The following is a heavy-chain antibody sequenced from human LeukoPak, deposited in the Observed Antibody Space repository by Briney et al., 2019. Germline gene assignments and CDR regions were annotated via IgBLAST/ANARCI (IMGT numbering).Heavy chain of an antibody. D-gene: IGHD5-12*01. J-gene: IGHJ4*02. V-gene: IGHV5-10-1*01. Sequence: GESLKISCKGSGYTFTNYWIHWVRQMPGKGLEWMGKIDPSDSYTNYSPSFQGRVTTSADKSINTAYVQWSSLKSSDTAMYFCARGFSGYTNPDYWGQGTLVTVSS. CDR3: ARGFSGYTNPDY. CDR1: GYTFTNYW. CDR2: IDPSDSYT.